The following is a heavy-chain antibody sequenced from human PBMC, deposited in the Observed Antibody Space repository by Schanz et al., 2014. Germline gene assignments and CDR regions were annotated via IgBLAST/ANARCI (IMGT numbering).Heavy chain of an antibody. D-gene: IGHD2-2*01. CDR2: IWYDENNK. CDR1: GFTFSSYG. CDR3: AKDSTHIDIVLVPTAIDY. J-gene: IGHJ4*02. V-gene: IGHV3-33*06. Sequence: VQLVESGGGVVQFGRSLRLSCVASGFTFSSYGMHWVRQAPGKGPEWVAVIWYDENNKYYADSVKGRFTISRDNSKNTLYLHMNTLRSEDTAVYYCAKDSTHIDIVLVPTAIDYWGQGTLVTVSS.